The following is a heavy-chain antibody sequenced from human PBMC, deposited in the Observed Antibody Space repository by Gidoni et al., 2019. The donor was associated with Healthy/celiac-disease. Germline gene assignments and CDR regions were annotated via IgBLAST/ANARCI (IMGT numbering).Heavy chain of an antibody. D-gene: IGHD2-2*02. CDR1: GYTFTGYY. V-gene: IGHV1-2*02. CDR2: INPNSGGT. Sequence: QVQLVQSGAEVKKPGASVKVSCKASGYTFTGYYMHWVRQAPGQGLEWMGWINPNSGGTNYAQKFQGRVTMTRDTSISTAYMELSRLRSDDTAVYYCAREEGQGRWYCSSTSCYTDWFDPWGQGTLVTVSS. J-gene: IGHJ5*02. CDR3: AREEGQGRWYCSSTSCYTDWFDP.